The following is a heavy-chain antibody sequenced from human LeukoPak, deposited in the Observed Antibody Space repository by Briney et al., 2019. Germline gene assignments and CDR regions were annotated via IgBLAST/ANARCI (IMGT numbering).Heavy chain of an antibody. CDR1: GGSFSGYY. V-gene: IGHV4-34*01. Sequence: SETLSLTCAVYGGSFSGYYWSWIRQPPGKGPEWIGEINHSGSTNYNPSLKSRVTISVDTSKNQFSLKLSSVTAADTAVYYCARVTTVVTLSWYFDLWGRGTLVTVSS. D-gene: IGHD4-23*01. CDR3: ARVTTVVTLSWYFDL. CDR2: INHSGST. J-gene: IGHJ2*01.